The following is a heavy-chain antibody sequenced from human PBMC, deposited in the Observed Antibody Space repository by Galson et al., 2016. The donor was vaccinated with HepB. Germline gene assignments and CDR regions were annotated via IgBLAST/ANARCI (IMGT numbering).Heavy chain of an antibody. J-gene: IGHJ4*02. CDR2: IYYSGST. Sequence: TLSLTCTVSGGSISSGGYYWSWIRQHPGKGLEWIGYIYYSGSTYYNPSLKSRVTISVDTSKNQFSLKLSSVTAADTAVYYCARMLRVTMIVGGERRYFDYWGQGTLVTVSS. CDR3: ARMLRVTMIVGGERRYFDY. D-gene: IGHD3-22*01. V-gene: IGHV4-31*03. CDR1: GGSISSGGYY.